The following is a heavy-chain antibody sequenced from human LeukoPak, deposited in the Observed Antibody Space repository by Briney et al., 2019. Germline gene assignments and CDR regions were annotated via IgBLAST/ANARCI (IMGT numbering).Heavy chain of an antibody. CDR2: IIPILGVA. CDR3: ARASGSGSYSTPYY. Sequence: SVKVSCKASGGTFSSYAISWVRQAPGQGLEWMGRIIPILGVANYAQKFQGRVTITADKSTSTAYMELSSLRSEDTAVYYCARASGSGSYSTPYYWGQGTLVTVSS. D-gene: IGHD3-10*01. V-gene: IGHV1-69*04. CDR1: GGTFSSYA. J-gene: IGHJ4*02.